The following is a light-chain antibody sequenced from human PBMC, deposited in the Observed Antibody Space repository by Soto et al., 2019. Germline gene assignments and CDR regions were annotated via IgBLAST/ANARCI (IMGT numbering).Light chain of an antibody. CDR2: NND. Sequence: QSVLTQPPSASGTPGQRVTISCFRSYSNIGLNTVNWYQQLPGTAPKLLISNNDHRRPSGVPDRFSGSKSGTSASLAISGLQSDDEAEYYCAAWDDTLSSQVFGGGTKVTVL. CDR1: YSNIGLNT. J-gene: IGLJ3*02. V-gene: IGLV1-44*01. CDR3: AAWDDTLSSQV.